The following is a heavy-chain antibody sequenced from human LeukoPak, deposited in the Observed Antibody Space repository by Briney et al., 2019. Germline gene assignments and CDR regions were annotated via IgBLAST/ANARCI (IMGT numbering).Heavy chain of an antibody. CDR3: ARLTRQLSGSSNDY. J-gene: IGHJ4*02. CDR2: ISSTSSTI. CDR1: GFTFSSSA. D-gene: IGHD3-10*01. Sequence: GGSLRLSCTASGFTFSSSAMNWVRHTPGKRLEWVSYISSTSSTIYYADSVKGRFTVSRDNAKNSLYLQMNTLRAEDTAVYYCARLTRQLSGSSNDYWGQGTLVTVSS. V-gene: IGHV3-48*01.